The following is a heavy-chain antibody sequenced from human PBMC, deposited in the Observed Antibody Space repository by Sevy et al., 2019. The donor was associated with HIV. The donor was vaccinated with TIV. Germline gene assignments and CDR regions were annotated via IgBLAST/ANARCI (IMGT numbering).Heavy chain of an antibody. D-gene: IGHD5-12*01. CDR1: GFTFSGYS. CDR2: IKDDGSEK. J-gene: IGHJ4*02. Sequence: GGSLRLSCAASGFTFSGYSMNWVRQAPGTGLEWVANIKDDGSEKYYVDSVKGRFTISRDNAKNSLYLQLNGLRADDTAVYYCARDRGFTVNYYFDYWGQGALVTVSS. V-gene: IGHV3-7*01. CDR3: ARDRGFTVNYYFDY.